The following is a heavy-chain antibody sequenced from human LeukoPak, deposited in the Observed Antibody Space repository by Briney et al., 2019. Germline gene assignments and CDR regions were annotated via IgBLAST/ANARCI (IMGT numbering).Heavy chain of an antibody. Sequence: SETLSLTCNVAGGSISSSSHYWGWIRQPPGKGLEWIGSLSYGGRTYYNPSLKSRVTMSVDTSKNQFFLNLSSVTAADTAVYYCARQAESYCFDYWGQGTLVTVSS. CDR3: ARQAESYCFDY. V-gene: IGHV4-39*01. J-gene: IGHJ4*02. CDR1: GGSISSSSHY. D-gene: IGHD1-14*01. CDR2: LSYGGRT.